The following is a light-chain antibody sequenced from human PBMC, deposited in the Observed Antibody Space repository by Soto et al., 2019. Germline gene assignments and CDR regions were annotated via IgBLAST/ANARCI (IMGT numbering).Light chain of an antibody. CDR3: QQYGSSFSFT. J-gene: IGKJ3*01. Sequence: EIVLTQSPGTLSLSPGERATLSCRASQSVSSSYLGWYQQKPVQAPRLLIYGASSRATGIPDRFSGSGSGTDFTLTISRLEPEDFAVYYCQQYGSSFSFTFGPGTKVDIK. V-gene: IGKV3-20*01. CDR1: QSVSSSY. CDR2: GAS.